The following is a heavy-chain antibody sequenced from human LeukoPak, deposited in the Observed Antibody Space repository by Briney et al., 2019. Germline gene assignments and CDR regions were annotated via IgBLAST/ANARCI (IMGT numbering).Heavy chain of an antibody. J-gene: IGHJ6*02. Sequence: GGSLRLSCAASGFTFSRHGMQWVRQAPGKGLEWVAAVSHDESNKYYADSVKGRFTISRDNSKNTLFLQMNSLRAEDTAVYYCAKDLGVIIVPYAIDYYGLDVWGQGTKVTVSS. V-gene: IGHV3-30*18. CDR1: GFTFSRHG. CDR2: VSHDESNK. CDR3: AKDLGVIIVPYAIDYYGLDV. D-gene: IGHD2-2*01.